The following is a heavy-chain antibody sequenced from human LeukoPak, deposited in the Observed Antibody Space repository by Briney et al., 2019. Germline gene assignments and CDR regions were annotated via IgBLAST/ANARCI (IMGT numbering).Heavy chain of an antibody. Sequence: ASVKVSCKASGYTFTGYYMHWVRQAPGQGPEWMGRISPDNGVTKIAQKFQGRVTMTRDTSINTIYMELGRLTGDDTAVYYCAGKATALDYWGQGTQITV. CDR2: ISPDNGVT. J-gene: IGHJ4*02. V-gene: IGHV1-2*06. D-gene: IGHD1-26*01. CDR3: AGKATALDY. CDR1: GYTFTGYY.